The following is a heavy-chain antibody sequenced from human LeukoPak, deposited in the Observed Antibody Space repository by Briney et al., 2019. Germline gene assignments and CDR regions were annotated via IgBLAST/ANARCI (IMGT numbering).Heavy chain of an antibody. CDR1: GYSFTSSW. V-gene: IGHV5-51*01. Sequence: HGESLKISCKGSGYSFTSSWIGWVRQMPGKGLEWMGIIYPGDSDTRYSPSFQGQVTISADKSISTAYLQWSSLKASDTAMYYCTRQSYISSSADYWGQGTLVTVSS. CDR2: IYPGDSDT. D-gene: IGHD6-13*01. J-gene: IGHJ4*02. CDR3: TRQSYISSSADY.